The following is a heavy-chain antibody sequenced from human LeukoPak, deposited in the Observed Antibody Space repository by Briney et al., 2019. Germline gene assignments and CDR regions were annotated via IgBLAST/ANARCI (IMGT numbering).Heavy chain of an antibody. V-gene: IGHV5-51*01. CDR2: IFPHDSDI. CDR1: GYSFLDYW. Sequence: GESLKISCKGSGYSFLDYWIGWVRQMPGKGPELMGLIFPHDSDIKYSPSFQGQVTISVDKSISSAYVQWGSLKASDTAMYYCARFEIRGCISNTKCYTSFFYYGMDVWGQGTTVTVSS. J-gene: IGHJ6*02. D-gene: IGHD2-2*02. CDR3: ARFEIRGCISNTKCYTSFFYYGMDV.